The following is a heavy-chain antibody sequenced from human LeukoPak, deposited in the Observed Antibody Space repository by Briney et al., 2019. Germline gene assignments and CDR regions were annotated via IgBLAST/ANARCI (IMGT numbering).Heavy chain of an antibody. D-gene: IGHD6-6*01. Sequence: RTSETLSLTCTVSGGSISSYYWSWIRQPPGKGLEWIAYIYYSGGTNYNPSLKSRVTISVDTSKNQFSLKLSSVTAADTAVYYCARGRQLVWFDPWGQGTLVTVSS. J-gene: IGHJ5*02. CDR3: ARGRQLVWFDP. V-gene: IGHV4-59*01. CDR2: IYYSGGT. CDR1: GGSISSYY.